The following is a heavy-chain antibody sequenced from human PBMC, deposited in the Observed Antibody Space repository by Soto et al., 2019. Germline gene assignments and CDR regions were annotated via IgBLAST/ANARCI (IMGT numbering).Heavy chain of an antibody. J-gene: IGHJ4*02. V-gene: IGHV3-48*03. D-gene: IGHD1-1*01. CDR3: TRGPRSTSTGTGAF. CDR1: GFTFTTSE. CDR2: ITSTGTTV. Sequence: PGGSLRLSCAASGFTFTTSEMNWVRQAPGKGLEWISYITSTGTTVYYADSVKGRFTISRDNAKNTLYLQMNDLRAEDTAVYYCTRGPRSTSTGTGAFWGQGTLVTVSS.